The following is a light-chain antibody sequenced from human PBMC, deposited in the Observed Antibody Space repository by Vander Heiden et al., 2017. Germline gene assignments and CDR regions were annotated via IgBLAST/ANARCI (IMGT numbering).Light chain of an antibody. CDR2: GNT. V-gene: IGLV1-40*01. CDR1: SSNIGAGYG. Sequence: QSVLTQPPSVSGAPGQRIIISCTGRSSNIGAGYGVHWYQQLPGTAPKLLIYGNTNRPSGVPDRFSGSKSGTSASLAIIGLQAEDEADYYCQSYDSSLSVVFGGGTKLTVL. J-gene: IGLJ2*01. CDR3: QSYDSSLSVV.